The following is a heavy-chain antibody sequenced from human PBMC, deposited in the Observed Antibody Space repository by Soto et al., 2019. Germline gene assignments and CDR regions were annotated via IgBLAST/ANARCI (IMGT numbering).Heavy chain of an antibody. CDR3: AKDRDCSSTSCYVGRDYYYYYDMDV. CDR2: ISGSGGST. J-gene: IGHJ6*02. D-gene: IGHD2-2*01. Sequence: EVQLLESGGGLVQPGGSLRLSCAASGFTFSSYAMSWVRQAPGKGLEWVSAISGSGGSTYYADSVKGRFTISRDNSKNTLYLQMNSLRAEDTAVYYCAKDRDCSSTSCYVGRDYYYYYDMDVWGQGTTVTVSS. CDR1: GFTFSSYA. V-gene: IGHV3-23*01.